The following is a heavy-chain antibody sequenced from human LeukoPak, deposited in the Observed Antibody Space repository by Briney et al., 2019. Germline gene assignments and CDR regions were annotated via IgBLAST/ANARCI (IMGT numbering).Heavy chain of an antibody. J-gene: IGHJ3*02. V-gene: IGHV5-51*01. Sequence: GESLKISCKGSGYTFTNYWIGWVRQMPGKGLEWMGIIYPGDFDTRYSPSFQGQVTISADKSISTAYLQWSSLKASDTAMYYCARRSGSDALDIWGQGTMVTVSS. CDR3: ARRSGSDALDI. D-gene: IGHD3-10*01. CDR1: GYTFTNYW. CDR2: IYPGDFDT.